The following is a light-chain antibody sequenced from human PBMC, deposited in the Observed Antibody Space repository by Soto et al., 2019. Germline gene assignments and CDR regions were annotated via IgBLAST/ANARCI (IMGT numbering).Light chain of an antibody. Sequence: IVLRQSPATLSLSPGERATLSCGASQSLINFVAWYQHKPVHPPRLLIYDASKRATGIPTRFSGSGSGTDFALSISRLEPEDFAVYYCQQYASSVWTFGQGTKVDIK. CDR2: DAS. CDR1: QSLINF. J-gene: IGKJ1*01. CDR3: QQYASSVWT. V-gene: IGKV3-11*01.